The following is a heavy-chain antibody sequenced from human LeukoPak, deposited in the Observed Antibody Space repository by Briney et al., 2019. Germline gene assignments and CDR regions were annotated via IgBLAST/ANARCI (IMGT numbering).Heavy chain of an antibody. V-gene: IGHV1-8*01. CDR1: GYTFTTYD. J-gene: IGHJ4*02. CDR3: ARGPPEHPQGY. Sequence: GASVKVFCRASGYTFTTYDINWVRQATGQGLVCMGWMNPNSGNTDYAQKLQGRVTMTRNTSITTAFMELNNLRSEDTAVYYCARGPPEHPQGYWGQGTLVTVSS. D-gene: IGHD1-14*01. CDR2: MNPNSGNT.